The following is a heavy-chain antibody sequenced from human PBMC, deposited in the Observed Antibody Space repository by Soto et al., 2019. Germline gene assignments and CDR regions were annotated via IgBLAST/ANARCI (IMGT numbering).Heavy chain of an antibody. CDR3: ARDLPTSYCSGGSCYSICRDY. D-gene: IGHD2-15*01. CDR2: CSVYNGNT. Sequence: GAAGKPSFQGSCYNFSRYGIRWGRPAPGQCLVWMGLCSVYNGNTNYAQKLQGRVTMTTDTSTSTAYMELRSLRSDDTAVYYCARDLPTSYCSGGSCYSICRDYWG. J-gene: IGHJ4*01. V-gene: IGHV1-18*01. CDR1: CYNFSRYG.